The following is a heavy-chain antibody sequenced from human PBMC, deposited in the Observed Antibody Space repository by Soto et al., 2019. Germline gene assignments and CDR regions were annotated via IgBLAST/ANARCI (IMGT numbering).Heavy chain of an antibody. CDR2: INHSGST. D-gene: IGHD6-13*01. V-gene: IGHV4-34*01. Sequence: QVQLQQWGAGLLKPSETLSLTCAVYGGSFSGYYWSWIRQPPGKGLEWIGEINHSGSTNYNPSLKSRVTISVDTSKNQFSLKLSSVTAADTAVYYCAGIAAAGHLVPDYWCQGTLVTVSS. CDR1: GGSFSGYY. J-gene: IGHJ4*02. CDR3: AGIAAAGHLVPDY.